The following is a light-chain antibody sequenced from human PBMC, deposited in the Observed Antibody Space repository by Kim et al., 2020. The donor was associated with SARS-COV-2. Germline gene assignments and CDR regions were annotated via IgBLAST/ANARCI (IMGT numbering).Light chain of an antibody. CDR1: SLRSYY. V-gene: IGLV3-19*01. CDR3: NSRDSSGNHLWV. Sequence: SSELTQDPAVSVALGQTVRITCQGDSLRSYYASWYQQKPGQAPVLVIYGKNNRPSGIPDRFSGSSSGNTASLTIPGAQAEDEADYYCNSRDSSGNHLWVFGGGTQLTVL. J-gene: IGLJ3*02. CDR2: GKN.